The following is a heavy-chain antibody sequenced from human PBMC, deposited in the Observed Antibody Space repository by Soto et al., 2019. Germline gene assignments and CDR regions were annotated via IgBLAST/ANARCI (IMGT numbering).Heavy chain of an antibody. V-gene: IGHV2-70*13. Sequence: ESGPTLVNPTQTLTLTCTFSGFSLSTSGMCVSWIRQPPGKALEWLALIDWDDDKYYSTSLKTRLTISKDTSKNQVVLTMTNMDLVNTATFYCARPPYVHPYAMSVWAQGTTVPVSS. CDR1: GFSLSTSGMC. J-gene: IGHJ6*01. D-gene: IGHD2-2*01. CDR2: IDWDDDK. CDR3: ARPPYVHPYAMSV.